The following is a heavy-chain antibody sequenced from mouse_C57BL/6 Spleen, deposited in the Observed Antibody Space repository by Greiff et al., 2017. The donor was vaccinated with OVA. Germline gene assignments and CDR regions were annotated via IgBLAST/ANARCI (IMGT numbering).Heavy chain of an antibody. V-gene: IGHV10-1*01. J-gene: IGHJ3*01. CDR2: IRSKSNNYAT. CDR1: GFSFNTYA. D-gene: IGHD2-1*01. Sequence: EVMLVESGGGLVQPKGSLKLSCAASGFSFNTYAMNWVRQAPGKGLEWVARIRSKSNNYATYYADSVKDRFTISRDDSESMLYLQMNNLKTEDTAMYYCVRQGNYGFAYWGQGTLVTVSA. CDR3: VRQGNYGFAY.